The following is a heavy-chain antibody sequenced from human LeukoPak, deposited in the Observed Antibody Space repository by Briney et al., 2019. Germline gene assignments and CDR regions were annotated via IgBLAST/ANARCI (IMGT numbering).Heavy chain of an antibody. V-gene: IGHV1-18*01. J-gene: IGHJ4*02. Sequence: ASVKVSCKASGYSFTSYGISWVRQAPGQGLEWMGWISVYNGNTNYAQKLQGRVTMTTDTSTSTAYMELRSLRSDDTAVYYCASYKMVRGVIIPYFDYWGQGTLVTVSS. CDR1: GYSFTSYG. CDR3: ASYKMVRGVIIPYFDY. CDR2: ISVYNGNT. D-gene: IGHD3-10*01.